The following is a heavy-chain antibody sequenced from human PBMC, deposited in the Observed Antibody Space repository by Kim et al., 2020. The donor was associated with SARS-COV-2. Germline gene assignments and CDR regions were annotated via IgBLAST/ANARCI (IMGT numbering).Heavy chain of an antibody. CDR1: GFTFSSYW. CDR3: VRRGDYAWGSYAHGMDV. Sequence: GGSLRLSCAASGFTFSSYWMHWVRQDPGRGLVWISRINSDASSTVYADSVWGRFTTSRDNFKNTLYLQMNSLRAEDTAVYYCVRRGDYAWGSYAHGMDVWGQGTTVTVSS. V-gene: IGHV3-74*01. CDR2: INSDASST. D-gene: IGHD3-16*01. J-gene: IGHJ6*02.